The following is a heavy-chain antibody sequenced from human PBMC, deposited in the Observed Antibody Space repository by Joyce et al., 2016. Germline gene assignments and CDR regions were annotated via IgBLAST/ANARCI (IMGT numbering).Heavy chain of an antibody. CDR3: VRGISARPGGPNWFDP. D-gene: IGHD6-6*01. V-gene: IGHV3-74*01. CDR2: INTDGSST. J-gene: IGHJ5*02. CDR1: GFSFSGYW. Sequence: EVQLVESGGGLVQPGGSLRLSCAASGFSFSGYWIHWVRQAPGKGLVWVSRINTDGSSTRFADSVKGRFIISRDNAKNTLYLQMNSLRAEDTAVYYCVRGISARPGGPNWFDPWGQGTLVTVSS.